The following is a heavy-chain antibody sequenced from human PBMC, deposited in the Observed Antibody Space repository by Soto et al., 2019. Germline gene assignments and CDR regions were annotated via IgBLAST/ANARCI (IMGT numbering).Heavy chain of an antibody. J-gene: IGHJ4*02. V-gene: IGHV4-4*02. D-gene: IGHD3-22*01. CDR2: IYHSGST. CDR1: GASISSTNW. Sequence: SETLSLTCAVSGASISSTNWWSWVRQPPGKGLEWIGEIYHSGSTNYNPSLKSRVTISVDKSKNQFSLKLSSVTAADTAVYYCARRFTMTVVVFDYWGQGAPVTVSS. CDR3: ARRFTMTVVVFDY.